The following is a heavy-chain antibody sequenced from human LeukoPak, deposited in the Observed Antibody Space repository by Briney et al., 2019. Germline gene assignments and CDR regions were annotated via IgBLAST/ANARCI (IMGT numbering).Heavy chain of an antibody. D-gene: IGHD3-9*01. J-gene: IGHJ4*02. CDR3: ARDSNVFDILTGSDY. CDR2: IWYDGSNK. CDR1: GFTFSSYG. V-gene: IGHV3-33*01. Sequence: PGGSLRLSCAASGFTFSSYGMHWVRQAPGKGLEWVAVIWYDGSNKYYADSVKGRFTISRDNSKNTLYLQMNRLRAEDTAVYYCARDSNVFDILTGSDYWGQGTLVTVSS.